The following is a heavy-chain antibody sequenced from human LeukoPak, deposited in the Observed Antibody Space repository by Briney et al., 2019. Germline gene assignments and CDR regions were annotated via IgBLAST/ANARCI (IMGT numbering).Heavy chain of an antibody. V-gene: IGHV3-7*03. CDR2: IKEDGSEK. D-gene: IGHD6-19*01. CDR1: GFTFSSYW. J-gene: IGHJ6*02. Sequence: GGSLRLSCAASGFTFSSYWMSWVRQTPGKGLEWVANIKEDGSEKYYVDSVKGRFTISRDNAKNSLYLQMNSLRAEDTALYYCAKDKAPINPPAVAGTGYYYYGMDVWGQGTTVTVSS. CDR3: AKDKAPINPPAVAGTGYYYYGMDV.